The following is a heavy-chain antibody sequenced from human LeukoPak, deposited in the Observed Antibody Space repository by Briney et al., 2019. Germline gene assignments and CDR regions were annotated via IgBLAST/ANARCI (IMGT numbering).Heavy chain of an antibody. J-gene: IGHJ4*02. CDR1: GFTVSSNY. CDR3: ARDRNGDWFDY. Sequence: GGSLRLSCAASGFTVSSNYMSWVRQAPGKGLGWVSVIYSGGSTYYADSVKGRFTISRDNSKNTLYLQMNSLRAEDTAVYYCARDRNGDWFDYWGQGTLVTVSS. D-gene: IGHD4-17*01. V-gene: IGHV3-66*01. CDR2: IYSGGST.